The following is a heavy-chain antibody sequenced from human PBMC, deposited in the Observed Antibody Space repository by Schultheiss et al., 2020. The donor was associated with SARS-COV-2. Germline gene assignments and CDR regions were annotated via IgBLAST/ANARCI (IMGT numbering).Heavy chain of an antibody. V-gene: IGHV4-59*01. J-gene: IGHJ5*02. CDR3: ARDAAAGLGYNWFDP. Sequence: GSLRLSCTVSGGSISSYYWSWIRQPPGKGLEWIGYIYYSGSTNYNPSLKSRVTISVDTSKNQFSLKLSSVTAADTAVYYCARDAAAGLGYNWFDPLGQGTLVTVSS. CDR1: GGSISSYY. D-gene: IGHD6-13*01. CDR2: IYYSGST.